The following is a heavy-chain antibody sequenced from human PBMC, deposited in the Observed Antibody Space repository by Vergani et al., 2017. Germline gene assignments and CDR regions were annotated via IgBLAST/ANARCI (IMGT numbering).Heavy chain of an antibody. Sequence: EVQLVESGGGIVKPGVSLRLSCVASGFSFRNAWMNWVRRTPGKGLEWVGRIKSTFARGTIDYAAAVKGRFTISRDDSKNTLFLQMNGLKTEDIGVYYCTTDPRYCGDGSCYWLRDHHYYGMDVWGQGTTVTVAS. CDR3: TTDPRYCGDGSCYWLRDHHYYGMDV. V-gene: IGHV3-15*07. CDR1: GFSFRNAW. J-gene: IGHJ6*02. CDR2: IKSTFARGTI. D-gene: IGHD2-21*01.